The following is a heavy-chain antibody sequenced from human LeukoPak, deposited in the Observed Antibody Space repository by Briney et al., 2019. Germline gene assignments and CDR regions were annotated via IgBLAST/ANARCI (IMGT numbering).Heavy chain of an antibody. CDR1: GGSISSYY. D-gene: IGHD1-26*01. J-gene: IGHJ6*02. V-gene: IGHV4-59*01. CDR2: IYYSGST. Sequence: SETLSLTCTVSGGSISSYYWSWIRQPPGKGLEWIGYIYYSGSTNYNPSLKSRVTISVDTSKNQFSLKLSSVTAADTAVYYCARDRPLPGSVGATFGYYYYGMDVWGQGTTVTVSS. CDR3: ARDRPLPGSVGATFGYYYYGMDV.